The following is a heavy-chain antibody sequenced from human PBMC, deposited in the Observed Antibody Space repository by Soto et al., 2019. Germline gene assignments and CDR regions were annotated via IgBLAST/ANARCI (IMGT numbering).Heavy chain of an antibody. D-gene: IGHD3-3*01. CDR2: INPNSGGT. J-gene: IGHJ5*02. CDR1: GYTFTGYY. CDR3: ARGRHGRFTWFDP. Sequence: ASVKVSCKASGYTFTGYYMHWVRQAPGQGLEWMGWINPNSGGTNYAQKFQGRVTMTRDTSISTAYMELSRLRSDDTAVYYCARGRHGRFTWFDPWGQGTLVTVSS. V-gene: IGHV1-2*02.